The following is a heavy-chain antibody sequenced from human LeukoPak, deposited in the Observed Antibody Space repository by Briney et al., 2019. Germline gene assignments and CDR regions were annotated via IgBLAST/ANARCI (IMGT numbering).Heavy chain of an antibody. CDR1: GFTFSSYS. V-gene: IGHV3-21*01. D-gene: IGHD2-15*01. J-gene: IGHJ4*02. Sequence: PGGSLRLSCAASGFTFSSYSMNWVRQAPGKGLEWVSSISSSSSYIYYADSVKGRFTISRDNAKNSLYLQMNGLRAEDTAVYHCARDMGLFTLDYWGQGTLVTVSS. CDR2: ISSSSSYI. CDR3: ARDMGLFTLDY.